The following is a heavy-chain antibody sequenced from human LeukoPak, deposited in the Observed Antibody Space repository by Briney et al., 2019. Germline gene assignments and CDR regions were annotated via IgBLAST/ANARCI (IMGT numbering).Heavy chain of an antibody. J-gene: IGHJ5*02. CDR2: ISSSSSYI. Sequence: GGSLRLSCAASGFTFSSYSMNWVRQAPGKGLEWVSSISSSSSYIYYADSVKGRFTISRDNAKNSLYLQMNSLRAEDTAVYYCASLGYCTNGVCYDYNWFDPWGQGTLVTVSS. D-gene: IGHD2-8*01. V-gene: IGHV3-21*01. CDR1: GFTFSSYS. CDR3: ASLGYCTNGVCYDYNWFDP.